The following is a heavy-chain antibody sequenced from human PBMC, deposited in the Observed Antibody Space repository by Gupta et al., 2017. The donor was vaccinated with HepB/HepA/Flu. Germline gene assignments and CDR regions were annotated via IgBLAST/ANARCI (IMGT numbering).Heavy chain of an antibody. CDR2: THYSGST. D-gene: IGHD5-18*01. V-gene: IGHV4-39*01. Sequence: QLQLQEAGPGLVKPSETLSLTCTVSGGSIGSSPYYWGWIRQPPGKGLECIGTTHYSGSTYYNPSLKSRVTISVDTSKNQFSLKLSSVTAADTAVYYCARLGVSTAMAYWGQGTLVTVSS. CDR3: ARLGVSTAMAY. J-gene: IGHJ4*02. CDR1: GGSIGSSPYY.